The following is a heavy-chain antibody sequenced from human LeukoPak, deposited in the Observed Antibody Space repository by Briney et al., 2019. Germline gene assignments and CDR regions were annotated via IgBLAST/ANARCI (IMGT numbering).Heavy chain of an antibody. CDR3: VRALSSSSPY. V-gene: IGHV3-7*03. CDR1: GLTFRNYG. D-gene: IGHD6-6*01. J-gene: IGHJ4*02. CDR2: MREDGGQE. Sequence: GGSLRLSCVGFGLTFRNYGMNWVRQAPGTGLEWVAGMREDGGQEYYVDSVRGRFTISRDSAKNSLYLQKNSLRVEDTAVYYCVRALSSSSPYWGQGTLVTVSS.